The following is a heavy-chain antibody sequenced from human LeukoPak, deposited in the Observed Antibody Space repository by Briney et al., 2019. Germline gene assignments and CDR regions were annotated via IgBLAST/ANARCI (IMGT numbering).Heavy chain of an antibody. CDR3: AREVSGTYYGHSDY. Sequence: SETLSLTCTVSGGSISSGSYYWNWIRQPAGKGLEWIGRIYSSGSTNYNPSLKSRVTISVDTSKNQFSLKLSSVTAADTAVYYCAREVSGTYYGHSDYWGQGTLVTVSS. J-gene: IGHJ4*02. D-gene: IGHD1-26*01. CDR2: IYSSGST. V-gene: IGHV4-61*02. CDR1: GGSISSGSYY.